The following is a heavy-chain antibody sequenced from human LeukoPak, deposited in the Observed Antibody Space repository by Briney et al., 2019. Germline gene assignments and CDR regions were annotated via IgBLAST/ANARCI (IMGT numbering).Heavy chain of an antibody. CDR1: GGSISSGSYY. CDR3: ARDDYGGVDY. CDR2: IYTSGST. J-gene: IGHJ4*02. D-gene: IGHD4-17*01. V-gene: IGHV4-61*02. Sequence: SSETLSLTCTVSGGSISSGSYYWSWIRQPAGKGLEWIGRIYTSGSTNYNPSLKSRVTISVDTSKNQFSLKLSSVTAADTAVYYCARDDYGGVDYWGQGTLVTVSS.